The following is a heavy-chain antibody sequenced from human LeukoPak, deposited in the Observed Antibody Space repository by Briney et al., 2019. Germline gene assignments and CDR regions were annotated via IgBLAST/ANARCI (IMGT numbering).Heavy chain of an antibody. Sequence: ASVKVSCKASGYTFTSYGISWVRQAPGQGLEWMGWVSAYNGNTNYAQKLQGRVTMTTDTSTSTAYMELRSLRSDDTAVYYCARNQSAATLLDYWGQGPLVTVSS. CDR1: GYTFTSYG. J-gene: IGHJ4*02. V-gene: IGHV1-18*04. D-gene: IGHD2-15*01. CDR3: ARNQSAATLLDY. CDR2: VSAYNGNT.